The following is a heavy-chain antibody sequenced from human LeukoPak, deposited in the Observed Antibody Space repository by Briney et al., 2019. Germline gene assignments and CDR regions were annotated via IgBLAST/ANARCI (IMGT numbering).Heavy chain of an antibody. CDR3: ASGAMVRGVIILPRFYY. V-gene: IGHV4-34*01. Sequence: PSETPSLTCALSGGSFSGYYWSWVRPPPGKGLEWVGEINQSGSTNYNPSLKSRATISVETSKNQFSLKLNSVTAADTAVYYCASGAMVRGVIILPRFYYWGQGSLVTVSS. J-gene: IGHJ4*02. D-gene: IGHD3-10*01. CDR1: GGSFSGYY. CDR2: INQSGST.